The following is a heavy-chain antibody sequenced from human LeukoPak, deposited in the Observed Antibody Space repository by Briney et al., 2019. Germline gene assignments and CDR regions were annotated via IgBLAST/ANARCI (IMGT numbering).Heavy chain of an antibody. Sequence: PGGSLRLSCAASGFTFSSYAMSWVRQAPGKGLEWVSAISGSGGSTYYAGSVKGRFTISRDNSKNTLYLQMNSLRAEDTAVYYCAKASYDSSGYYYGRYYFDYWGQGTLVTVSS. CDR1: GFTFSSYA. CDR3: AKASYDSSGYYYGRYYFDY. J-gene: IGHJ4*02. V-gene: IGHV3-23*01. D-gene: IGHD3-22*01. CDR2: ISGSGGST.